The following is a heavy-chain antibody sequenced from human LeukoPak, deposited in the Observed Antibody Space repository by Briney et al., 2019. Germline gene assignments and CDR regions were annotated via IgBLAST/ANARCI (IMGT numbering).Heavy chain of an antibody. D-gene: IGHD3-22*01. CDR2: ISSSGSTI. Sequence: PGGSLRLSCAASGFTFSDYYMSWIRQAPGKGLEWVSYISSSGSTIYYADSVKGRFTISRDNAKNSLYLQMNSLRAEDTAVYYCAKGAQYYYDSSGYYETFDYWGQGTLVTVFS. J-gene: IGHJ4*02. CDR1: GFTFSDYY. V-gene: IGHV3-11*01. CDR3: AKGAQYYYDSSGYYETFDY.